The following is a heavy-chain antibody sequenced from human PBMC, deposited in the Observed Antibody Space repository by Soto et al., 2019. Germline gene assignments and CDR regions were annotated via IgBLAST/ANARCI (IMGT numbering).Heavy chain of an antibody. V-gene: IGHV1-8*02. J-gene: IGHJ6*03. Sequence: EASVKVSCKASGGTFSSYAISWVRQAPGQGLEWMGGIIPNSGNANYAQKFQGRVTMTRNDSISTAYMELSSLRSEDTAVYYCARRGGGYSYGWSLDYYYYYYMDVWGKGTTVTVSS. D-gene: IGHD5-18*01. CDR2: IIPNSGNA. CDR3: ARRGGGYSYGWSLDYYYYYYMDV. CDR1: GGTFSSYA.